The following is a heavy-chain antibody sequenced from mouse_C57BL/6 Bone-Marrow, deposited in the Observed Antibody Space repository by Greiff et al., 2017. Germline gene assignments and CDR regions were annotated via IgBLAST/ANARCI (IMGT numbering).Heavy chain of an antibody. CDR2: LNPNYGTT. CDR1: GYSFTDYN. CDR3: LVGYYYGSLDY. Sequence: EVQLQESGPELVKPGASVKISCKASGYSFTDYNMNWVKQSNGKSLEWIGVLNPNYGTTSYNQKFKGKATLTVDQSYSTAYMQLNRLPSEYSAVYYGLVGYYYGSLDYWGQGTTLTVSS. V-gene: IGHV1-39*01. J-gene: IGHJ2*01. D-gene: IGHD1-1*01.